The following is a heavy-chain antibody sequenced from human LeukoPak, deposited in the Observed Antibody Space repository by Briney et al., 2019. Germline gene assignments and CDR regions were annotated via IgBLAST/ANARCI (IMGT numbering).Heavy chain of an antibody. CDR1: GFTFSNYA. CDR2: MSGSGGYT. J-gene: IGHJ4*02. V-gene: IGHV3-23*01. D-gene: IGHD3-16*01. CDR3: AGLGVE. Sequence: GGCVRLSCAASGFTFSNYAMTWVRQAPGKGLEWVSGMSGSGGYTYYADSVKGRFTISRDNSKNTLYLQMNSLRAEDTAVYYCAGLGVEWGQGTLVTVSS.